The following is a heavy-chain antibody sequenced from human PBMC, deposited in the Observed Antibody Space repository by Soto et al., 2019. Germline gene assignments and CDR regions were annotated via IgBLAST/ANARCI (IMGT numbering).Heavy chain of an antibody. CDR1: GDSLNSGRTITNGQW. J-gene: IGHJ6*02. CDR2: LYHTGST. Sequence: SETLSLTCDVSGDSLNSGRTITNGQWGGRGRQPPGRGLEWIGELYHTGSTNTNPSLISRVTISVDKSKIEFSLKLPSVPAADTAVSYCARSFHRSGVCYSHYGLDFWGQGTTVTVSS. V-gene: IGHV4-4*02. CDR3: ARSFHRSGVCYSHYGLDF. D-gene: IGHD2-8*01.